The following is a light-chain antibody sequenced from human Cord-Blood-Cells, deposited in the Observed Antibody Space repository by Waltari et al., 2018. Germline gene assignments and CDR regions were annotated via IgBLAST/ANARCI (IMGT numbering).Light chain of an antibody. CDR1: SSDAGTYHL. J-gene: IGLJ3*02. CDR2: EVS. V-gene: IGLV2-23*02. CDR3: CSYAGSSTLV. Sequence: QSALTQPASVSGSPGQSITISRTGTSSDAGTYHLVSWYQQPPGKAPKLMIYEVSKRPSGVSNRFSGSKSGNTASLIISGLQAEDEADYYCCSYAGSSTLVFGGGTKLTVL.